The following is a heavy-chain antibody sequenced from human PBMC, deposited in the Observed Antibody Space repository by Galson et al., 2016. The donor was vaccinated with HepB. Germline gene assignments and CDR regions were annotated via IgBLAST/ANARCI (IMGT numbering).Heavy chain of an antibody. D-gene: IGHD6-6*01. V-gene: IGHV4-61*02. CDR1: GGSISSGSYY. CDR2: IYTSGNT. Sequence: TLSLTCTVSGGSISSGSYYWSWIRQPAGQGLEWIGRIYTSGNTHSNPTNKSRVTISVDTSKNQFSLKLSSVTAADTAVYYCARSVAARLIRDFNYWGQGTLVTVSS. CDR3: ARSVAARLIRDFNY. J-gene: IGHJ4*02.